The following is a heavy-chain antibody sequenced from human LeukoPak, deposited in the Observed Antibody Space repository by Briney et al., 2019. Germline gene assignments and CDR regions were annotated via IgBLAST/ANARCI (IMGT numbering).Heavy chain of an antibody. CDR3: ARDYGGYDYVWGSYHRDY. V-gene: IGHV1-18*01. D-gene: IGHD3-16*02. Sequence: ASVKVSCKASGYTFTSYGISWVRQAPGQGLEWMGWISAYNGNTNYAQKLQGRVTMTTDTSTSTAYMELRSLRSDDTAVYYCARDYGGYDYVWGSYHRDYWGQGTLVTVSS. J-gene: IGHJ4*02. CDR1: GYTFTSYG. CDR2: ISAYNGNT.